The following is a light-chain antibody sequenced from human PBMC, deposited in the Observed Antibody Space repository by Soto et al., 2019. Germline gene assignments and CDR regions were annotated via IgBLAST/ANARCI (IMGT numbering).Light chain of an antibody. CDR2: DVI. V-gene: IGLV2-14*01. CDR1: SSDVGGYNY. CDR3: SSYTSSSPFV. Sequence: QSVLTQPASVSGSPGQSITISCTGTSSDVGGYNYVSWYQQHPGKAPKLMIYDVINWPSGVPNRFSGSKSGNTASLTISGLQAEDEADYYCSSYTSSSPFVFGTGTKVTVL. J-gene: IGLJ1*01.